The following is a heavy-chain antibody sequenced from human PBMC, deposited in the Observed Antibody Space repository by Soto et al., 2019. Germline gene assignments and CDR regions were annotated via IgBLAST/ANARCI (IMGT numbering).Heavy chain of an antibody. D-gene: IGHD4-17*01. CDR3: EKTSVYDYGEYDY. CDR1: GFTFSSYA. CDR2: ISGSGGST. V-gene: IGHV3-23*01. Sequence: GGSLRLSCAASGFTFSSYAMSWVRQAPGKGLEWVSAISGSGGSTYYADSVKGRFTISRDNSKNTLYLQMNSLRAEDTAVYYCEKTSVYDYGEYDYWGQGTLVTVSS. J-gene: IGHJ4*02.